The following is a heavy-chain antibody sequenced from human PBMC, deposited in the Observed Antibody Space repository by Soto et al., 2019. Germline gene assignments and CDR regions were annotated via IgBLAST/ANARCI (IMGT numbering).Heavy chain of an antibody. CDR2: IYYSGST. CDR3: ARHTIAHLFDY. Sequence: LTGTVSGGSISSSSYYLGWIRQPPGKGLEWIGSIYYSGSTYYNPSLKSRVTISVDTSKNQFSLKLSSVTAADTAVYYCARHTIAHLFDYWGQGTLVTVSS. CDR1: GGSISSSSYY. V-gene: IGHV4-39*01. D-gene: IGHD1-1*01. J-gene: IGHJ4*02.